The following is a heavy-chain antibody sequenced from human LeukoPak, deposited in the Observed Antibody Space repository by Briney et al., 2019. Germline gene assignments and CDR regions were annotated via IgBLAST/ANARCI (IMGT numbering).Heavy chain of an antibody. J-gene: IGHJ5*02. D-gene: IGHD3-9*01. CDR3: ARSRYLTGRTALRRRNWFDP. CDR1: GGSFSGYY. CDR2: INHSGST. V-gene: IGHV4-34*01. Sequence: SETLSLTCAVYGGSFSGYYWSWIRQPPGKGLEWIGEINHSGSTNYNPSLKSRVTISVDTSKNQFSLKLSSVTAADTAVYYCARSRYLTGRTALRRRNWFDPWGQGTLVTVSS.